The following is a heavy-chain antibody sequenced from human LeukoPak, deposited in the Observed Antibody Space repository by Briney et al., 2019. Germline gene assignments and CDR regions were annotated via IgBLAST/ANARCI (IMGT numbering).Heavy chain of an antibody. D-gene: IGHD2-2*01. CDR3: ARSRFVVVPAAMVASNFDP. CDR1: GYTFTSYG. J-gene: IGHJ5*02. V-gene: IGHV1-18*01. CDR2: ISAYNGNT. Sequence: ASVKVSCKASGYTFTSYGISWVRQAPGQGLEWMGWISAYNGNTNYAQKLQGRVTMTTDTSTSKAYMEMRSLRSDDTAVYYCARSRFVVVPAAMVASNFDPWGQGTLVTVSS.